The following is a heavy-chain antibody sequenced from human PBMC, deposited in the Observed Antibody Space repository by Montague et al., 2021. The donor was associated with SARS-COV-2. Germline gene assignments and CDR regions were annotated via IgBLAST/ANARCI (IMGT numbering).Heavy chain of an antibody. CDR3: ARHPRHCSGGICKLGEHDVFDM. J-gene: IGHJ3*02. D-gene: IGHD2-15*01. Sequence: QSGAEVKRPGESLKISCKGSGYSFSSHWIGWVRQLPGKGLEWMGIIYPGDSETRYSPSFQGQVTISADKSISTAYLQWSSLKASDTAMFYCARHPRHCSGGICKLGEHDVFDMWGQGTVVTVYS. CDR2: IYPGDSET. CDR1: GYSFSSHW. V-gene: IGHV5-51*01.